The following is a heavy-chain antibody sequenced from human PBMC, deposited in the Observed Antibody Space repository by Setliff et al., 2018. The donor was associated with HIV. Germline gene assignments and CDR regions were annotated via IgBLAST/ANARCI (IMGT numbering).Heavy chain of an antibody. CDR2: IIPLFGTT. CDR1: GGTSNNYA. D-gene: IGHD3-10*01. V-gene: IGHV1-69*13. CDR3: ATVFYYNSESYSLDY. Sequence: GASVKVSCKASGGTSNNYAISWVRQAPGQGLEWVGGIIPLFGTTNYAQKFQGRVTITADESTNTAHMELNSLRSIDTAMYYCATVFYYNSESYSLDYWGQGMLVTVSS. J-gene: IGHJ4*02.